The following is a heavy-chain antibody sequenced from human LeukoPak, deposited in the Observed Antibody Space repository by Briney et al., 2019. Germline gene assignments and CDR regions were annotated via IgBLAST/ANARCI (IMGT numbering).Heavy chain of an antibody. CDR2: IKQDGSDK. D-gene: IGHD6-13*01. V-gene: IGHV3-7*01. CDR1: GFTFTNYW. Sequence: GGSLRLSCAASGFTFTNYWMSWVRQAPGKGLEWVANIKQDGSDKFYVDSVKGRFTISRDNAKNSLYLQMNSLRAEDAAVYFCATVGSSSYLHYYYYYMDVWGKGTTVTVSS. J-gene: IGHJ6*03. CDR3: ATVGSSSYLHYYYYYMDV.